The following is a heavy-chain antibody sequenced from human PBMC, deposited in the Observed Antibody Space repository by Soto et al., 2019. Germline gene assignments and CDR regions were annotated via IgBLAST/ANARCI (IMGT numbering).Heavy chain of an antibody. CDR1: GFTFSTYD. D-gene: IGHD5-12*01. Sequence: QVQLVESGGGVVQPGRSLRLSCAASGFTFSTYDMHWVRQAPGKGLEWVAVISYDGSSKYYADSVKGRFTISRDNSKNTLYLQMNSLRAEDTAVYYCAMGVDMATISAFAFWGQGTLVTVSS. CDR3: AMGVDMATISAFAF. J-gene: IGHJ4*02. V-gene: IGHV3-30*03. CDR2: ISYDGSSK.